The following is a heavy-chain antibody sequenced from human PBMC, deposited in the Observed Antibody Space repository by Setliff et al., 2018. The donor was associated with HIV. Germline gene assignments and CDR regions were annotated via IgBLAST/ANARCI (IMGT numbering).Heavy chain of an antibody. J-gene: IGHJ4*02. D-gene: IGHD2-15*01. Sequence: GGSLRLSCAASGFTFSNSGIHWVRQAPGKGLEWVAFIRYDGIIEHYRDSVKGRFTVSRDNAKNSLYLQMNSLRAEDTATYYCARASAATYCSGGACYLPDYWGQGTLVTVSS. CDR3: ARASAATYCSGGACYLPDY. V-gene: IGHV3-30*02. CDR1: GFTFSNSG. CDR2: IRYDGIIE.